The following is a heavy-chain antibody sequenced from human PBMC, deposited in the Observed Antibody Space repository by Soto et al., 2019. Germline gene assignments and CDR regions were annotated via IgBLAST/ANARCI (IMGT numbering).Heavy chain of an antibody. D-gene: IGHD6-13*01. CDR3: ARNGYSSSWGGNAFDI. J-gene: IGHJ3*02. CDR2: IIPIFGTA. Sequence: WASVKVSCKASGGTFSSYAISWVRQAPGQGLEWMGGIIPIFGTANYAQKFQGRVTITADKSTSTAYMELSSLRSEDTAVYYCARNGYSSSWGGNAFDIWGQGTMVTVS. V-gene: IGHV1-69*06. CDR1: GGTFSSYA.